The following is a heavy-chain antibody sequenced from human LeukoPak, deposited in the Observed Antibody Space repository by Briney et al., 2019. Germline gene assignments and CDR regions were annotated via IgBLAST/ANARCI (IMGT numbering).Heavy chain of an antibody. CDR1: GYTFTGYY. D-gene: IGHD6-13*01. J-gene: IGHJ4*02. Sequence: ASVKVSCKASGYTFTGYYMHWVRQAPGQGLEWMGWINPNSGGTNYAQKFQGRVTMTRDTSISTAYMELGRLRSDDTAVYYCAREIRIAAAGHFDYWGQGTLVTVSS. CDR3: AREIRIAAAGHFDY. V-gene: IGHV1-2*02. CDR2: INPNSGGT.